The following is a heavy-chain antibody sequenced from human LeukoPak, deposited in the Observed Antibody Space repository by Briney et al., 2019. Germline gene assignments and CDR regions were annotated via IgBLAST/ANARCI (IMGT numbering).Heavy chain of an antibody. CDR2: ITGSGSTT. CDR1: GFPFSSHG. J-gene: IGHJ4*02. Sequence: PGGSLRLSCAASGFPFSSHGMSWVRQAPGKGLEWVSGITGSGSTTYYADSVKGRFTISRDNSKNTLYLQMNSQRAEDTAAYYCAKDGNWARFENWGQGTLVTVSS. D-gene: IGHD7-27*01. CDR3: AKDGNWARFEN. V-gene: IGHV3-23*01.